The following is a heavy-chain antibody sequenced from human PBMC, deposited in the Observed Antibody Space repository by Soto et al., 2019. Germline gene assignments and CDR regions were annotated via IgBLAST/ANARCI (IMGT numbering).Heavy chain of an antibody. Sequence: QVQLVESGGGVVQPGRSLRLSCAASGFTFSSYGMHWVRQAPGKGLEWVAVIWYDGSNKYYADSVKGRFTISRDNSKNTLYMEMNSLRAEDRAVYYCARDGGDIVVVVAATPVGNDYYGMDVWGQGTTVTVSS. CDR2: IWYDGSNK. V-gene: IGHV3-33*01. CDR3: ARDGGDIVVVVAATPVGNDYYGMDV. J-gene: IGHJ6*02. D-gene: IGHD2-15*01. CDR1: GFTFSSYG.